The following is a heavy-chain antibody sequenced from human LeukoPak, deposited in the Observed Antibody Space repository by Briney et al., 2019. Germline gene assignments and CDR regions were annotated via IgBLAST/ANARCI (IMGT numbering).Heavy chain of an antibody. CDR2: INPNSGGT. CDR1: GYTFTGYY. J-gene: IGHJ5*02. CDR3: ARAYGSGSYYCDPNWFDP. D-gene: IGHD3-10*01. Sequence: ASVKVSCKASGYTFTGYYMHWVRQAPGQGLEWMGWINPNSGGTNYAQKFQGRVTMTRDTSISTAYMELSRLRSDDTAVYYCARAYGSGSYYCDPNWFDPWGQGTLVTVSS. V-gene: IGHV1-2*02.